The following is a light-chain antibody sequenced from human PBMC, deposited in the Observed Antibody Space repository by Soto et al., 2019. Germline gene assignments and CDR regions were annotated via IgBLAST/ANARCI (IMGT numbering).Light chain of an antibody. CDR1: QGISNF. CDR2: AAS. V-gene: IGKV1-27*01. J-gene: IGKJ4*01. Sequence: DIQMTQSPSSLSASVGDRVTITCRASQGISNFLAWYQHKPGKDPKLLIYAASTLQSGDPSRFSGSGSGTDFTLTISSLQPEDVATYYCQKYKSAPSLTFGGGTKVEIK. CDR3: QKYKSAPSLT.